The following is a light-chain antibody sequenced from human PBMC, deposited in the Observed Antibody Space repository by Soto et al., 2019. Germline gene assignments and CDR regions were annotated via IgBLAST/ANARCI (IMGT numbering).Light chain of an antibody. V-gene: IGLV6-57*04. CDR3: QSYDSSNVV. J-gene: IGLJ7*01. CDR2: DDN. Sequence: NFMLTQPHSVSESPGKTVTISCTRSSGSIASDYVQWFQQRPGSAPSTVIYDDNQRPSGVPDRFSGSIDRSSNSASLTISGLETEDEADYYCQSYDSSNVVFGGGTKLTVL. CDR1: SGSIASDY.